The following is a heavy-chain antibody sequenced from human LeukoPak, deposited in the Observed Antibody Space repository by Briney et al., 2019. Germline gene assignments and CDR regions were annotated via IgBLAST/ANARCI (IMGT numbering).Heavy chain of an antibody. J-gene: IGHJ4*02. Sequence: GASVKVSCKSSGYTFTDYYMHWVRQAPGQGLQWMGWINPNSGDTNYAQNFQGRVTMTRDTSISTAYMELSRLRSDDTAVFYCARMEIAAPFRAFRLGDFDYWGQGTLVTVSS. D-gene: IGHD6-13*01. CDR1: GYTFTDYY. CDR3: ARMEIAAPFRAFRLGDFDY. CDR2: INPNSGDT. V-gene: IGHV1-2*02.